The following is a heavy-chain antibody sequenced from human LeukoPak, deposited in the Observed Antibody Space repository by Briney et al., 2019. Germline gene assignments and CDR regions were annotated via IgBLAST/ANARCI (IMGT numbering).Heavy chain of an antibody. CDR1: GFTFSSYA. D-gene: IGHD6-19*01. V-gene: IGHV3-23*01. J-gene: IGHJ1*01. Sequence: GGSLRLSCAASGFTFSSYAMSWVRQAPGKGLKWVSAISGSGGSTYYADSVKGRFTISRDNSKNTLYPQMNSLRAEDTAVYYCVICSGWLEYFHHWGQGTLVTVSS. CDR2: ISGSGGST. CDR3: VICSGWLEYFHH.